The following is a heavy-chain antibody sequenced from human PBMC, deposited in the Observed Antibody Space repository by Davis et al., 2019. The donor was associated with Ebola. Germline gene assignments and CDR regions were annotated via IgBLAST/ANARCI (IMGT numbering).Heavy chain of an antibody. D-gene: IGHD2-2*01. Sequence: MPSETLSLTCAVYGGTFSGHFWSWIRHPSGKGLEWLGEINHSGSTNYNPSLESRVTISVDKSKNQFSLKLSSVTAADTAVYYCARGRPAADYYYYYGMDVWGQGTTVTVSS. CDR2: INHSGST. V-gene: IGHV4-34*01. J-gene: IGHJ6*02. CDR3: ARGRPAADYYYYYGMDV. CDR1: GGTFSGHF.